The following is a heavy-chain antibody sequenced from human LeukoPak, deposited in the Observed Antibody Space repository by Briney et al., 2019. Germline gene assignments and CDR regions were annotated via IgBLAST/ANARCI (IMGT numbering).Heavy chain of an antibody. J-gene: IGHJ4*02. Sequence: PSGTLSLTCTVSGGSISSSSYYWGWIRQPPGKGLEWIGSIYYSGSTYYNPSLKSRVTISVDTSKNQFSLKLSSVTAADTAVYYCARDWYDYVWGSYRYFDYWGQGTLVTVSS. CDR1: GGSISSSSYY. CDR3: ARDWYDYVWGSYRYFDY. V-gene: IGHV4-39*07. CDR2: IYYSGST. D-gene: IGHD3-16*02.